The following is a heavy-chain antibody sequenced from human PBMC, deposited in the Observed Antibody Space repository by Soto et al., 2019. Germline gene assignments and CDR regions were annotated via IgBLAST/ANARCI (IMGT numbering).Heavy chain of an antibody. V-gene: IGHV1-18*01. CDR2: ISAYNGNT. J-gene: IGHJ6*02. Sequence: QVQLVQSGAEVKKPGASVKVSCKASGYTFTSYGISWVRQAPGQGLEWMGWISAYNGNTNYAQKLQGRVTMTTDTSTSTAYMELRSLRADDTAVYYCARAGEEFGDPSGRDGMDVWGQGTTVTVSS. CDR3: ARAGEEFGDPSGRDGMDV. D-gene: IGHD2-21*02. CDR1: GYTFTSYG.